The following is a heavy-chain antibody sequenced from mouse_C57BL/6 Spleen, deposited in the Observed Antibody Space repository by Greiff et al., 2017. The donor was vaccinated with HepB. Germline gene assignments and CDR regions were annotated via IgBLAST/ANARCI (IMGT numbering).Heavy chain of an antibody. CDR1: GFTFSDYG. D-gene: IGHD2-2*01. V-gene: IGHV5-17*01. J-gene: IGHJ4*01. CDR2: ISSGSSTI. CDR3: ARLWLDAMDY. Sequence: EVMLVESGGGLVKPGGSLKLSCAASGFTFSDYGMHWVRQAPEKGLEWVAYISSGSSTIYYADTVKGRFTISRDNAKNTLFLQMTSLRSEDTAMYYCARLWLDAMDYWGQGTSVTVSS.